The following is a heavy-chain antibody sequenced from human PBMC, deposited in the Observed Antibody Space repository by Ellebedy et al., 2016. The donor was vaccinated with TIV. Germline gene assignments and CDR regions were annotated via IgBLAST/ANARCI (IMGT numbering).Heavy chain of an antibody. J-gene: IGHJ5*02. CDR1: GGSFSGYY. CDR2: INHSGST. CDR3: ARVEANWFDP. Sequence: SETLSLTXAVYGGSFSGYYWSWIRQPPGKGLEWIGEINHSGSTNYNPSLKSRVTISVDTSKNQFSLKLSSVTAADTAVYYCARVEANWFDPWGQGTLVTVSS. D-gene: IGHD3-3*01. V-gene: IGHV4-34*01.